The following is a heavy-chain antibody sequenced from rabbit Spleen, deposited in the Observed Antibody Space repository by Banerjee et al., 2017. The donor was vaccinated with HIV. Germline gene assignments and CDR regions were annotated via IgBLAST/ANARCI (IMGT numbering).Heavy chain of an antibody. V-gene: IGHV1S40*01. Sequence: QSLEESGGDLVKPGASLTLTCTASGVSFSSNYYMCWVRQAPGKGLEWIACIYAGSSGNTYSATWAKGRFTSSKTSSTTVTLQMTSLTAADTATYFCARDTGTSFSTYGMDLWGPGTLVTVS. CDR2: IYAGSSGNT. CDR3: ARDTGTSFSTYGMDL. CDR1: GVSFSSNYY. J-gene: IGHJ6*01. D-gene: IGHD8-1*01.